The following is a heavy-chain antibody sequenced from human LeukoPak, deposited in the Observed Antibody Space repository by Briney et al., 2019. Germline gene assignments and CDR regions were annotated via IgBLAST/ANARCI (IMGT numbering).Heavy chain of an antibody. J-gene: IGHJ4*02. CDR1: GFTFSSYG. D-gene: IGHD3-10*01. CDR2: ISGSGGRT. Sequence: QPGGSLRLSCAASGFTFSSYGMSWVRQAPGKGLGWVSAISGSGGRTYYADSVKGRFTISRDNSKNTLYLQMNSLRAEDTAVYYCAKDFYSGSGSYYLVYYFDYWGQGTLVTVSS. V-gene: IGHV3-23*01. CDR3: AKDFYSGSGSYYLVYYFDY.